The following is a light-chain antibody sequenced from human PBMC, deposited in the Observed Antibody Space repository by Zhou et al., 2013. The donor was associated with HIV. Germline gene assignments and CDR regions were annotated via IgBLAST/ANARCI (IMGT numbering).Light chain of an antibody. J-gene: IGKJ4*01. CDR3: QQYNDWPPLT. CDR2: KAS. Sequence: DIEMTQSPSTLSASVGDRVTITCRASQSISTWLAWYQHKPGIAPKLLIYKASSLQNGVPSRFSGSGSGTEFTLTISSLQSEDFAVYYCQQYNDWPPLTFGGGTKVEIK. CDR1: QSISTW. V-gene: IGKV1-5*03.